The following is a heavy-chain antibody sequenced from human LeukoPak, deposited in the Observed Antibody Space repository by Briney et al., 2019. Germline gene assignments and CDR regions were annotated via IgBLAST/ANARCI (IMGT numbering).Heavy chain of an antibody. V-gene: IGHV3-23*01. CDR2: ISGSTGRT. CDR1: GFTFSSYG. D-gene: IGHD2-15*01. CDR3: APRVVGSAPFDY. Sequence: GGSLRLSCAASGFTFSSYGMSWVRQAPGKGLEWVSAISGSTGRTYYADSVKGRFTISRDNSKNTLYLQMNNLRAEDTAVYYCAPRVVGSAPFDYWGQGTLVTVSS. J-gene: IGHJ4*02.